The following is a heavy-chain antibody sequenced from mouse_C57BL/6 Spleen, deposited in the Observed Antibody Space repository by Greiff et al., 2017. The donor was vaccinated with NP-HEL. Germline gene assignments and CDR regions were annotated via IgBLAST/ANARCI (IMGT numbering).Heavy chain of an antibody. Sequence: VQLQQSGAELVKPGASVKISCKASGYAFSSYWMNWVKQRPGKGLEWIGQIYPGDGDTNYNGKFKGKAKLTSAKSSSTAYMQLSSLTSEDSTVYVCARGEDGSPYYFDYWGQGTTLTVSS. CDR3: ARGEDGSPYYFDY. CDR2: IYPGDGDT. J-gene: IGHJ2*01. D-gene: IGHD2-3*01. CDR1: GYAFSSYW. V-gene: IGHV1-80*01.